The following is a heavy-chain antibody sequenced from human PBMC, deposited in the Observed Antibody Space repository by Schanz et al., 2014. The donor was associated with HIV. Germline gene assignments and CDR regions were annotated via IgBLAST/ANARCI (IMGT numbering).Heavy chain of an antibody. V-gene: IGHV3-30*03. J-gene: IGHJ6*02. CDR1: EFTFSTYG. D-gene: IGHD5-18*01. Sequence: HVQLVESGGGVVQPGRSLRLSCAASEFTFSTYGMHWVRQAPGKGLEWVAGISYDGTNKFYVDSVKGRFTISRDNSKNTLYLQMNSLRAEDTAVFYCARDAASHSYGSTMDVWGQGTTVTVSS. CDR2: ISYDGTNK. CDR3: ARDAASHSYGSTMDV.